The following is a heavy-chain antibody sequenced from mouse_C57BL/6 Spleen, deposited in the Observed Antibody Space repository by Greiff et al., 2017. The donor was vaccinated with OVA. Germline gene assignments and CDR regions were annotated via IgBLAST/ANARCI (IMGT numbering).Heavy chain of an antibody. CDR1: GYAFSSYW. Sequence: LVESGAELVKPGASVKISCKASGYAFSSYWMNWVKQRPGKGLEWIGQIYPGDGDTNYNGKFKGKATLTADKSSSTAYMQLSSLTSEDSAVYFCARWYDYDGGFAYWGQGTLVTVSA. CDR2: IYPGDGDT. J-gene: IGHJ3*01. D-gene: IGHD2-4*01. CDR3: ARWYDYDGGFAY. V-gene: IGHV1-80*01.